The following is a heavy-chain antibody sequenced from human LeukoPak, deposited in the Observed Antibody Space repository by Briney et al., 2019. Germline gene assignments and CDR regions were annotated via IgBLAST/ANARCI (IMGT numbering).Heavy chain of an antibody. Sequence: ASETLSLTCAVSGGSISSGGYSWSWIRQPPGKGLEWIGYIYYSGSTYYNPSLKSRVTISVDTSKNQFSLKLSSVTAADTAVYYCATITAAAGLFDYWGQGTLVTVSS. CDR2: IYYSGST. J-gene: IGHJ4*02. D-gene: IGHD6-13*01. V-gene: IGHV4-30-4*07. CDR1: GGSISSGGYS. CDR3: ATITAAAGLFDY.